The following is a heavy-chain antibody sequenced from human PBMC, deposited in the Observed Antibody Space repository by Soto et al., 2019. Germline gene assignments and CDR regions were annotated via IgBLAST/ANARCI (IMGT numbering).Heavy chain of an antibody. J-gene: IGHJ4*02. Sequence: QVQLEQSGPGLVKPSQTLSLTCNISGGSITSTNHYWSWIRQSPREGLEWIGYIFDSGTTHYSPSFKGRVTILGDTSQSQFSLTMHSVTVADSAVYYCAREVSGTGAFDYWGRGTLVTVSS. D-gene: IGHD2-8*02. CDR3: AREVSGTGAFDY. CDR2: IFDSGTT. V-gene: IGHV4-31*02. CDR1: GGSITSTNHY.